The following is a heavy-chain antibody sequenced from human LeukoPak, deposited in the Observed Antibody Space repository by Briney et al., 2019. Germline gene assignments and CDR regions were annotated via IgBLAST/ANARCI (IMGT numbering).Heavy chain of an antibody. CDR1: GYTFTSYD. V-gene: IGHV1-8*01. CDR2: MNPNSGNT. Sequence: ASVKVSCKASGYTFTSYDINWVRQATGQGLEWMGWMNPNSGNTGYAQKFQGRVTMTRNTSISTAYMELSSLRSEDTAVYYCARALVGGVRGHRRGYYFDYWGQGTLVTVSS. CDR3: ARALVGGVRGHRRGYYFDY. D-gene: IGHD3-10*01. J-gene: IGHJ4*02.